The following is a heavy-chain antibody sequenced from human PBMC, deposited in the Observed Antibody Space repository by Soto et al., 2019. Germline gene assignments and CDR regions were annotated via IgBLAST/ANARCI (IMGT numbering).Heavy chain of an antibody. CDR2: IKQDGSEK. CDR3: ARVVVPSHRYNWFDP. J-gene: IGHJ5*02. Sequence: PGGSLGLSCAASGFTFSSFWMSWVRQAPGKGLEWVANIKQDGSEKYYVDSVKGRFTISRDNAKNSLYLQMNSLRAEDTAVYYCARVVVPSHRYNWFDPWGQGTLVTVSS. D-gene: IGHD2-2*01. V-gene: IGHV3-7*03. CDR1: GFTFSSFW.